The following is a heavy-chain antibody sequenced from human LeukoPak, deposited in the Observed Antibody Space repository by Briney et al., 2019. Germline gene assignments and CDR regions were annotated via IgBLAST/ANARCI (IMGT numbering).Heavy chain of an antibody. V-gene: IGHV1-18*01. CDR1: GYTFDSNG. CDR2: ISAYNGNT. CDR3: ARSRIVPAAALWYYFDY. D-gene: IGHD2-2*01. Sequence: GASVKVSCKASGYTFDSNGFSWVRQAPGQGLEWMGWISAYNGNTNYAQKFLGRVTMTTDTSTSTAYMELRSLRSDDTAVYYCARSRIVPAAALWYYFDYWGQGTLVTVSS. J-gene: IGHJ4*02.